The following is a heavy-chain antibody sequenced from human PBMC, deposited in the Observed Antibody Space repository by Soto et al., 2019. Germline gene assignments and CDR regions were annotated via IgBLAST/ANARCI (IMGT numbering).Heavy chain of an antibody. Sequence: EVQLVESGGGLVQPGGSLRLSCAASGFTVSSYYISWVRQAPGKGLEWVSIIYNDGTTYYADSVRGRFTISRHNSKNTVYLQMNSLRPEDTAVYYCARAGYRGTWYYFDNWGLGTLVTVSS. V-gene: IGHV3-53*04. CDR2: IYNDGTT. CDR1: GFTVSSYY. CDR3: ARAGYRGTWYYFDN. J-gene: IGHJ4*02. D-gene: IGHD6-13*01.